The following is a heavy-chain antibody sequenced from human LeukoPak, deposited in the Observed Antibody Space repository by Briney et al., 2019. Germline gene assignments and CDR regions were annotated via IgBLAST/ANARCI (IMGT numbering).Heavy chain of an antibody. J-gene: IGHJ4*02. CDR1: GFSLSSHG. V-gene: IGHV3-33*01. CDR2: LWYDGRIK. CDR3: ARDEGYYFDY. Sequence: GGSLRLSCAASGFSLSSHGMHWVRQAPGKGLEWVAVLWYDGRIKYYAESVKGRFTISGDNFKNTLYLQMNSLSAEDTAVYYCARDEGYYFDYWDQGTLVTVSS.